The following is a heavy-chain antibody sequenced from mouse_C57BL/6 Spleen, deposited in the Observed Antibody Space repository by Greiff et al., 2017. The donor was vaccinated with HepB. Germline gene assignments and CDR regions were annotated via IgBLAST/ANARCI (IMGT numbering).Heavy chain of an antibody. CDR3: ATLTTVVENY. CDR1: GYTFTSYW. D-gene: IGHD1-1*01. J-gene: IGHJ2*01. Sequence: VQLQQPGAELVMPGASVKLSCKASGYTFTSYWMHWVKQRPGQGLEWIGEIDPSDSYTNYNQKFKGKSTLTVDKSSSTASMQLSSLTSEDSAVYSCATLTTVVENYWGQGTTLTVSS. V-gene: IGHV1-69*01. CDR2: IDPSDSYT.